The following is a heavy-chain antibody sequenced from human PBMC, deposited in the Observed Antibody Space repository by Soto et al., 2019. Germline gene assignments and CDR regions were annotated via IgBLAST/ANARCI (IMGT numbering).Heavy chain of an antibody. CDR3: VKFEAFDY. J-gene: IGHJ4*02. CDR2: ISYDGSNK. V-gene: IGHV3-30*18. Sequence: PGGSLRLSCAASGFTFSSYGMHWVRQAPGKGLEWVAVISYDGSNKYYADSVKGRFTISRDNSKNTLYLQMSSLRAEDTAVYYCVKFEAFDYWGQGTLVTVSS. CDR1: GFTFSSYG.